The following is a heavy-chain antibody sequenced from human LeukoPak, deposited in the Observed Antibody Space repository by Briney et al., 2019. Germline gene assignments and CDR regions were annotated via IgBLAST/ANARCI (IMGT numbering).Heavy chain of an antibody. Sequence: PGRSLRLSCAASGFTFSSYGMHWVRQAPGKGLEWVAVIWYDGSNKYYADSVKGRFTISRDNSKNTLYLQMDSLRADDTAVYYCARDSGVNWFDPWGQGTLVTVSS. CDR3: ARDSGVNWFDP. CDR1: GFTFSSYG. V-gene: IGHV3-33*01. CDR2: IWYDGSNK. D-gene: IGHD3-3*01. J-gene: IGHJ5*02.